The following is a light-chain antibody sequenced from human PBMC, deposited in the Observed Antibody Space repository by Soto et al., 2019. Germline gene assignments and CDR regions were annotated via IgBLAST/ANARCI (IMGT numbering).Light chain of an antibody. V-gene: IGKV1-27*01. J-gene: IGKJ4*01. CDR1: PGISNY. CDR2: ATS. Sequence: DIQMTQSPSSLSASIGDRVTITCRASPGISNYLAWYQQKPGKVPKLLIYATSTLQSGVPSRFSGSGSGTDFTLTIDSVQPEDVATYYCQKCDSAPLTFGGGTKVEIK. CDR3: QKCDSAPLT.